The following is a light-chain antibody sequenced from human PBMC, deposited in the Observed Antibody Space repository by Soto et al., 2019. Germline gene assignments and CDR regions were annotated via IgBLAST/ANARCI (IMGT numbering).Light chain of an antibody. CDR3: PQYDNFPYT. CDR2: DVS. CDR1: HDISTF. V-gene: IGKV1-33*01. J-gene: IGKJ2*01. Sequence: DIQMTQSPSSLSASVGDRVTITCQASHDISTFLNWYQQKPGKAPKLLIYDVSNLETGVPSRFSGGGSETDFTFTISSLQPEDIGIYYCPQYDNFPYTFGQGTKLEIK.